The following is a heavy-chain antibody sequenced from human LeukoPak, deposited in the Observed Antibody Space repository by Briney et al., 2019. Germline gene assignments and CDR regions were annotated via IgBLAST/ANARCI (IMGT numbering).Heavy chain of an antibody. V-gene: IGHV4-34*01. CDR1: GGSSSGYY. D-gene: IGHD6-6*01. CDR2: INHSGST. CDR3: ARGWCYASYSSSSRWFDP. Sequence: PSETLSLTCAVYGGSSSGYYWSWIRQPPGKGLEWIGEINHSGSTNYNPSLKSRVTISVDTSKNQFSLKLSSVTAADTAVYYCARGWCYASYSSSSRWFDPWGQGTLVTVSS. J-gene: IGHJ5*02.